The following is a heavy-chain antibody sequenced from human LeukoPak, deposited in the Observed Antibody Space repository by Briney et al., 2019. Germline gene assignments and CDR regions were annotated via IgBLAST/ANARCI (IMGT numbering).Heavy chain of an antibody. V-gene: IGHV3-21*01. CDR2: ISSSSSYI. D-gene: IGHD3-9*01. CDR1: GFTFSSYS. Sequence: GGSLRLSCAASGFTFSSYSMNWVRPAPGKGLEWVSSISSSSSYIYYADSVKGRFTISRDNAKNSLYLQMNSLRAEDTAVYYCARVALDYDILTGYHTLDYWGQGTLVTVSS. J-gene: IGHJ4*02. CDR3: ARVALDYDILTGYHTLDY.